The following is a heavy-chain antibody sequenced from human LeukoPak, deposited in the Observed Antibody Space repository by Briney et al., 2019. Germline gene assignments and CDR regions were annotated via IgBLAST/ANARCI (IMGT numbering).Heavy chain of an antibody. CDR1: GGTVSSFA. CDR2: IITIIGTT. V-gene: IGHV1-69*05. D-gene: IGHD3-22*01. CDR3: ASRYYYEISEDI. Sequence: SVKLSCKASGGTVSSFAISWVRQAPGQGLEWVGTIITIIGTTNYAQTLQGRVTITTDESTSTPYMELNSLRSEDTAVYSCASRYYYEISEDISGKGTMVTLS. J-gene: IGHJ3*02.